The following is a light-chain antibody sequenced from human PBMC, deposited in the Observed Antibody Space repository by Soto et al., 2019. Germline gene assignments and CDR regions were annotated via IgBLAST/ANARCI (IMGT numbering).Light chain of an antibody. V-gene: IGKV1D-8*03. CDR1: QGISSY. J-gene: IGKJ1*01. CDR3: QQCFSIPPT. Sequence: VIWITQSPSLLSASTGDRVTISCRMSQGISSYLAWYQQKPGKAPKLLIYAASNLQRGVSSRFSGSGSGTDFTLTIDSLQPDDFAIYYCQQCFSIPPTFGQGTKVDIK. CDR2: AAS.